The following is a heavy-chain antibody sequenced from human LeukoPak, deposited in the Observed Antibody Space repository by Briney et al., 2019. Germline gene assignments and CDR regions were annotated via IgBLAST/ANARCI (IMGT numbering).Heavy chain of an antibody. CDR2: INWNGGST. CDR3: ARSWRPSSSSSYDY. V-gene: IGHV3-20*04. Sequence: GGSLRLSCAASGFTFTNYSMSWVRQAPGKGLEWVSGINWNGGSTGYADSVQGRFTISRDNAKNSLYLQMNSLRAEDTALYYCARSWRPSSSSSYDYWGQGTLVTVSS. CDR1: GFTFTNYS. J-gene: IGHJ4*02. D-gene: IGHD6-13*01.